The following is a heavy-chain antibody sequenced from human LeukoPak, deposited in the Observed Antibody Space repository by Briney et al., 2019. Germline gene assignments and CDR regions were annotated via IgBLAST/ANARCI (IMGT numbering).Heavy chain of an antibody. CDR1: GYTFTRYY. J-gene: IGHJ4*02. CDR3: ARNGEGGSYPSTY. V-gene: IGHV1-46*01. D-gene: IGHD1-26*01. Sequence: ASVKVSCEASGYTFTRYYMHWVRQAPGQGLEWMGIISPSGANTAYAQKFQGRVTMTSDTSTSTVYMELSSLRSEDTAVYYCARNGEGGSYPSTYWGQGTLVIVSS. CDR2: ISPSGANT.